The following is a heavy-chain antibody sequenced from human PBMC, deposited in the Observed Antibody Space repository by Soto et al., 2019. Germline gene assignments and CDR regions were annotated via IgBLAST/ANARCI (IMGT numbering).Heavy chain of an antibody. D-gene: IGHD1-26*01. J-gene: IGHJ4*02. CDR2: IGPESGAT. CDR3: GRGRSGQIVVFY. Sequence: ASVKVSCKASGYTFTGHYIHWVRQAPEQGREGMGEIGPESGATRYAQKFQGRVTMTRDTSITTVYMELKNLSPDDTAVYYCGRGRSGQIVVFYWGQGTPVTVSS. CDR1: GYTFTGHY. V-gene: IGHV1-2*02.